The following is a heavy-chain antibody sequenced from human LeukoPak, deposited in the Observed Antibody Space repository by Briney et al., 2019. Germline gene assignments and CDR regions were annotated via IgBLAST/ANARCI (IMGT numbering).Heavy chain of an antibody. CDR3: ASALTTVTPHFHC. D-gene: IGHD4-17*01. V-gene: IGHV3-74*01. CDR1: GFXFSSYW. J-gene: IGHJ4*02. CDR2: IDTDGSSA. Sequence: PGGSLRLSCAASGFXFSSYWIHWVRQAPGKGLVWVSRIDTDGSSATYADSVKGRFTISRDNAKNTVYLQMNSLRVEDTGVYYCASALTTVTPHFHCWGQGTLVTVSS.